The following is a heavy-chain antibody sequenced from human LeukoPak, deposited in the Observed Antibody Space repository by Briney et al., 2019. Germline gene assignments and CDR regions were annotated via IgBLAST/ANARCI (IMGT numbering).Heavy chain of an antibody. CDR1: GGSISSYY. V-gene: IGHV4-59*01. Sequence: MPSETLSLTCTVSGGSISSYYWSWIRQPPGKGLEWIGYIYYSGSTNYNPSLKSRVTISVDTSKNQFSLKLSSVTAADTAVYYCARGDDYVWGSYRYAFDIWGQGTMVTVSS. CDR2: IYYSGST. D-gene: IGHD3-16*02. CDR3: ARGDDYVWGSYRYAFDI. J-gene: IGHJ3*02.